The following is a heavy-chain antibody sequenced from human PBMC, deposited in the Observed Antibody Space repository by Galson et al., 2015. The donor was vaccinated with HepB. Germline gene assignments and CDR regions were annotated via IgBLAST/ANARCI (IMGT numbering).Heavy chain of an antibody. V-gene: IGHV6-1*01. Sequence: CAISGDSVSSNTAAWNWIRQSPSRGLEWLGRTYYRSKWYQDYAVSVESRMTINSDTSKNQFSLHLNSVTPEDTAVYYCARVRTRRPPHYYYGLDVWGHGTTVTVSS. J-gene: IGHJ6*02. CDR3: ARVRTRRPPHYYYGLDV. CDR2: TYYRSKWYQ. CDR1: GDSVSSNTAA.